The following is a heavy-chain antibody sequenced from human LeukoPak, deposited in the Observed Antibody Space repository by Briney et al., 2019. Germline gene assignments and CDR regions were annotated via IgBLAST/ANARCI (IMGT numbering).Heavy chain of an antibody. CDR3: ARDVVFWDDYWTGPFHF. CDR1: GGTFSSYA. V-gene: IGHV1-18*01. Sequence: GASVKVSCKASGGTFSSYAISWVRQAPGQGLQWMGWISANNGSTIYAQNVQGRISMTTDTSTNTAFMELRNLRSDDTAVYYCARDVVFWDDYWTGPFHFWGQGTLVTVSS. J-gene: IGHJ3*01. D-gene: IGHD3/OR15-3a*01. CDR2: ISANNGST.